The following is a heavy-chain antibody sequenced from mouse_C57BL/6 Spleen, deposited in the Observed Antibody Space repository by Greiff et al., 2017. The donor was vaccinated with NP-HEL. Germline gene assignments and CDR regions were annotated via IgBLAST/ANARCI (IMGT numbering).Heavy chain of an antibody. CDR3: ARSAYYGSRGFDY. V-gene: IGHV1-64*01. Sequence: QVHVKQPGAELVKPGASVKLSCKASGYTFTSYWMHWVKQRPGQGLEWIGMIHPNSGSTNYNEKFKSKATLTVDKSSSTAYMQLSSLTSEDSAVYYCARSAYYGSRGFDYWGQGTTLTVSS. J-gene: IGHJ2*01. CDR2: IHPNSGST. D-gene: IGHD1-1*01. CDR1: GYTFTSYW.